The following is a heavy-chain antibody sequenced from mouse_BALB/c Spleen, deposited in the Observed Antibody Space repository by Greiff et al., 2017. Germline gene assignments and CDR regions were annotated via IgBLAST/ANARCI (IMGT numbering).Heavy chain of an antibody. Sequence: VQLQQPGAELVKPGASVKLSCKASGYTFTSYWMHWVKQRPGQGLEWIGEINPSNGRTNYNEKFKSKATLTVDKSSSTAYMQLSSLTSEDSAVYYCARDYRYDGYAMDYWGQGTSVTVSS. CDR3: ARDYRYDGYAMDY. CDR1: GYTFTSYW. CDR2: INPSNGRT. D-gene: IGHD2-14*01. V-gene: IGHV1S81*02. J-gene: IGHJ4*01.